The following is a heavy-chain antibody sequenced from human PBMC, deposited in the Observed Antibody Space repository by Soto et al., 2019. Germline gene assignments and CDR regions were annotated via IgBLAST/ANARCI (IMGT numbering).Heavy chain of an antibody. CDR3: AGDADSSSALVYYYYGMDV. CDR1: GFTLSSYE. J-gene: IGHJ6*02. CDR2: ISSSGSTI. Sequence: PGGSLRLSCAASGFTLSSYEMNWVRQAPGKRLAWVSYISSSGSTIYYADSVKGRFTISSDNAKNSLYLQMNSLRAEDTAVYYCAGDADSSSALVYYYYGMDVWGQGTTVTVSS. D-gene: IGHD6-6*01. V-gene: IGHV3-48*03.